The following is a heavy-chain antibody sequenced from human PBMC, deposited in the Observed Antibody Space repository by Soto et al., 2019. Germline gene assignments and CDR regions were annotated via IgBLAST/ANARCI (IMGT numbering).Heavy chain of an antibody. Sequence: LSLTCAVYGGSFSGYYWSWIRQPPGKGLEWIGEINHSGSTNYNPSLKSRVTISVDTSKNQFSLKVSSVTAADTAVYYCARGPITMVRGAYDYYGMDVWGQGTTVTVSS. CDR1: GGSFSGYY. CDR3: ARGPITMVRGAYDYYGMDV. D-gene: IGHD3-10*01. V-gene: IGHV4-34*01. CDR2: INHSGST. J-gene: IGHJ6*02.